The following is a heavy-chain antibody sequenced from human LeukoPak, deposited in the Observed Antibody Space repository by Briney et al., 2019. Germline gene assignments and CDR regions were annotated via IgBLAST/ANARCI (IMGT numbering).Heavy chain of an antibody. J-gene: IGHJ4*02. CDR2: ISYDGSNT. Sequence: PGRSLILSCAASGFTFSSYAMHWVRQAPGKGLEWVAVISYDGSNTYYADSVKGRFTISRDNSKNTLYLQMNSLRAEDTAVYYCARVTITIFGAIDYWGQGTLVTVSS. D-gene: IGHD3-3*01. V-gene: IGHV3-30-3*01. CDR3: ARVTITIFGAIDY. CDR1: GFTFSSYA.